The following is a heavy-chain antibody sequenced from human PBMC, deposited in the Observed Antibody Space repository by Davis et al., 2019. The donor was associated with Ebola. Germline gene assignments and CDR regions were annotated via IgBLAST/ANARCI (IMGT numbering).Heavy chain of an antibody. CDR3: ARAGYFDWLLWDLDY. V-gene: IGHV3-30-3*01. Sequence: GGSLRLSCAASGFTFSSYAMHWVRQAPGKGLEWVAVISYDGSNKYYADSVKGRFTISRDNSKNTLYLQMNSLRAEDTAVYYCARAGYFDWLLWDLDYWGQGTLVTVSS. J-gene: IGHJ4*02. CDR2: ISYDGSNK. CDR1: GFTFSSYA. D-gene: IGHD3-9*01.